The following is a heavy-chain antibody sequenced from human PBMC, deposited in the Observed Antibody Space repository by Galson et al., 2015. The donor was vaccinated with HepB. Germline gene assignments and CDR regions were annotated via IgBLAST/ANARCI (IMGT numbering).Heavy chain of an antibody. Sequence: SLRLSCAASGFTFSDYYMSWIRQAPGKGLEWVSYISSSSSYTNYADSVKGRFTISRDNAKNSLYLQMNSLRAEDTAVYYCARDRLWFGESRSFDIWGQGTMVTVSS. CDR3: ARDRLWFGESRSFDI. V-gene: IGHV3-11*06. CDR1: GFTFSDYY. CDR2: ISSSSSYT. D-gene: IGHD3-10*01. J-gene: IGHJ3*02.